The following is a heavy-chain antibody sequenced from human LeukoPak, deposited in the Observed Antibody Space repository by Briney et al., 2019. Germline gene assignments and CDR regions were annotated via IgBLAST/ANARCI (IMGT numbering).Heavy chain of an antibody. Sequence: GGSLRLSCAASGFTFSSYAVSWVRQAPGKGLEWVSYISSSGSTIYYADSVKGRFTISRDNAKNSLYLQMNSLRAEDTAVYYRARCPLPVYSGSYGDYWGQGTLVTVSS. J-gene: IGHJ4*02. CDR3: ARCPLPVYSGSYGDY. CDR1: GFTFSSYA. V-gene: IGHV3-48*03. D-gene: IGHD1-26*01. CDR2: ISSSGSTI.